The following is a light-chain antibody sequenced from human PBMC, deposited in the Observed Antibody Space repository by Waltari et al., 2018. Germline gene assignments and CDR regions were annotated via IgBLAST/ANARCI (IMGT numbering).Light chain of an antibody. Sequence: DIVMTPSPDSLAWSLGERATLHRQSSQSVLYSPNNKNYLAWYQQKPGQPPKVLIYWASTRESGVPDRFSGSGSGTDFTLTISSLQAEDVAVYYCQQYYSTRRTFGQGTKVEIK. J-gene: IGKJ1*01. CDR2: WAS. CDR3: QQYYSTRRT. V-gene: IGKV4-1*01. CDR1: QSVLYSPNNKNY.